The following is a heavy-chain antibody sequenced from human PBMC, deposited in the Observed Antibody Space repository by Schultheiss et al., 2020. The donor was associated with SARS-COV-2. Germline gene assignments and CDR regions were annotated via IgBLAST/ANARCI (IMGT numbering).Heavy chain of an antibody. D-gene: IGHD3-22*01. CDR2: IYYSGST. CDR1: GGSISSYY. J-gene: IGHJ2*01. CDR3: ARHTYYYDSSGPYWYFDL. V-gene: IGHV4-59*08. Sequence: SETLSLTCTVSGGSISSYYWSWIRQPPGKGLEWIGYIYYSGSTYYNPSLKSRVTISVDTSKNQFSLKLSSVTAADTAVYYCARHTYYYDSSGPYWYFDLWGRGTLVTVSS.